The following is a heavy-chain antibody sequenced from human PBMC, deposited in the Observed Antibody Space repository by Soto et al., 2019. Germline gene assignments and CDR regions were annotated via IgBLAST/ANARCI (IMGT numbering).Heavy chain of an antibody. CDR2: INSDGSST. CDR3: ARSPYGGYDYFDY. Sequence: GGSLRLSCASSGFTFTNYWMHWVRQAPGKGLVWVSRINSDGSSTSYADSVKGRFTISRDNAKNTLYLQMNSLRAEDTAVYYCARSPYGGYDYFDYWGPGTLVTVSS. D-gene: IGHD5-12*01. V-gene: IGHV3-74*01. CDR1: GFTFTNYW. J-gene: IGHJ4*02.